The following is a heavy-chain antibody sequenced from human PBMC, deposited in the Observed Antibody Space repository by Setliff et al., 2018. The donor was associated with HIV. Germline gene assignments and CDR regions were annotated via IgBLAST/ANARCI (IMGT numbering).Heavy chain of an antibody. CDR2: VDPENNKT. Sequence: ASVKVSCKASGYTFTDDYMHWVQQAPGKGLEWMGRVDPENNKTIYTEKFQGRVSMTADTSTDTVYMELSSLRSEDTAVYYCARAYFGSGIYYWGQGTLVTVSS. CDR3: ARAYFGSGIYY. CDR1: GYTFTDDY. D-gene: IGHD3-10*01. J-gene: IGHJ4*02. V-gene: IGHV1-69-2*01.